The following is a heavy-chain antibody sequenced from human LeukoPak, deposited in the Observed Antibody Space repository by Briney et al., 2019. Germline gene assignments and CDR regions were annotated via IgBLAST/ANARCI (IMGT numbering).Heavy chain of an antibody. CDR3: AGSINYYDSSGYYSPFDY. D-gene: IGHD3-22*01. CDR2: IYPGDSNT. CDR1: GYSFTSYW. Sequence: GESLKISCKGSGYSFTSYWIGWVRQMPGKGLEWMGIIYPGDSNTRYSPSFQGQVTISADKSISTAYLQWSSLKASDTAMYYCAGSINYYDSSGYYSPFDYWGQGTLVTVSS. J-gene: IGHJ4*02. V-gene: IGHV5-51*01.